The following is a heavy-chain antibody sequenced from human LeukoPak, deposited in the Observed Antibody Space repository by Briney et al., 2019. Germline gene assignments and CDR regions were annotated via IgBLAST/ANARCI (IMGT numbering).Heavy chain of an antibody. CDR1: GFTFSNYA. J-gene: IGHJ4*02. V-gene: IGHV3-23*01. D-gene: IGHD1/OR15-1a*01. Sequence: GGSLRLSCAASGFTFSNYAMSWVRQAPGMGLEWVSSIDKNDATTNYADSVRGRFTISRDNSKNTLHLQMSSLRAEDTAVYYCAKYNGQLLEQWYYDYWGQGTLVTVSS. CDR3: AKYNGQLLEQWYYDY. CDR2: IDKNDATT.